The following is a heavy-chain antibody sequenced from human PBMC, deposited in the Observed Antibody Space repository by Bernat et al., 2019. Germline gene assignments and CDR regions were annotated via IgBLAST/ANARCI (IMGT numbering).Heavy chain of an antibody. J-gene: IGHJ4*02. V-gene: IGHV4-39*01. CDR3: ATLPAPYSGSYYPDY. Sequence: QLQLQESGPGLVKPSETLSLTCTVSGGSISSSSYYWGWIRQPPGKGLEWIGSIYYSGSTYYNPSLKSRVTISVDTSKNQCSLKLSSVTAADTAVYYCATLPAPYSGSYYPDYWGQGTLVTVSS. D-gene: IGHD1-26*01. CDR2: IYYSGST. CDR1: GGSISSSSYY.